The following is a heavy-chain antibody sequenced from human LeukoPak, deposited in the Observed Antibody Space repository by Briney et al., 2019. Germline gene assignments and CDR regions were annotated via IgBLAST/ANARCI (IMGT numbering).Heavy chain of an antibody. CDR3: ASGMIVVT. D-gene: IGHD3-22*01. CDR1: GFTFSNYN. J-gene: IGHJ4*02. V-gene: IGHV3-21*01. CDR2: FSSGTGYV. Sequence: GGSLRLSCVGSGFTFSNYNMIWVCQAPGKGLEWVASFSSGTGYVYYGDSVKGRFTISRDNAKNSLYLQMNSLRAEDTAVYYCASGMIVVTWGQGTLVTVSS.